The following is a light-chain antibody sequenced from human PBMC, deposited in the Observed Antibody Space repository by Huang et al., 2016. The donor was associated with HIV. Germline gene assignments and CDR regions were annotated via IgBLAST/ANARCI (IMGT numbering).Light chain of an antibody. CDR2: GAS. J-gene: IGKJ4*01. V-gene: IGKV3-20*01. CDR1: QSVTTSY. Sequence: IVLTQTPGTLSLSPGERATLSCRARQSVTTSYLAWYQHRPGQAPRLLIDGASSRATGDPDRFSGSGSGTDFTLTITRLEPEDFGVYYCQQYSDSPFTFGGGTKVEIK. CDR3: QQYSDSPFT.